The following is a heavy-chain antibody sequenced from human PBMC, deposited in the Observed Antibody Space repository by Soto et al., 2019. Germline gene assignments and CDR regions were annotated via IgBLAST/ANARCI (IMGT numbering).Heavy chain of an antibody. J-gene: IGHJ4*02. Sequence: HITLTESGPPLVKPTQTLTLTCTYSGFSLRTTGVGVGWVRQPPGKALEWLAIIYWNDDKHYSPSLKSRFTLTSDISKSQVVLTMTNMDPLDTATYYCAHTWGLAFDYWGQGTLVIVSS. V-gene: IGHV2-5*01. CDR1: GFSLRTTGVG. CDR2: IYWNDDK. CDR3: AHTWGLAFDY. D-gene: IGHD3-16*01.